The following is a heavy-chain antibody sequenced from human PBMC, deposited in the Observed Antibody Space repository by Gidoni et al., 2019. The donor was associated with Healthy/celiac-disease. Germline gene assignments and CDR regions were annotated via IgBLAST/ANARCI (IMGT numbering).Heavy chain of an antibody. Sequence: QVQLVESGGGVVQPGRCLRLSCAASGFTFSSYGMHWVRQAPGKGLEWVAVVWYDGSNKYYADSVEGRFTISRDNSKNTLYLQMNSLGAEDTAVYYCARAAGPYYYYYGMDVWGQGTTVTVSS. CDR1: GFTFSSYG. J-gene: IGHJ6*02. V-gene: IGHV3-33*01. CDR3: ARAAGPYYYYYGMDV. CDR2: VWYDGSNK.